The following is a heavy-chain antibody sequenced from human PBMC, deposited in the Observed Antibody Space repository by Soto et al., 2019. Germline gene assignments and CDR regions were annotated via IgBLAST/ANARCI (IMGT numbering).Heavy chain of an antibody. CDR1: GYAFTSYG. Sequence: QVQLVQSGPEVKNPGASVRVSCVASGYAFTSYGVNWVRQAPGQGLEWMGWIAPHRGRTTYLPKFQGRVTMSADVSTNTAYIDERSLKSDDTGTYFCASAATGSYHPAYWGQGTVVTVSS. V-gene: IGHV1-18*04. CDR2: IAPHRGRT. CDR3: ASAATGSYHPAY. J-gene: IGHJ4*02. D-gene: IGHD3-10*01.